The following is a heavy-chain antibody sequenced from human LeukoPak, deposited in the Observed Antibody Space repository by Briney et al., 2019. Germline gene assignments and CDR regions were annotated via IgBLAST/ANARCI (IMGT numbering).Heavy chain of an antibody. D-gene: IGHD2-15*01. J-gene: IGHJ3*02. Sequence: PGGSLRLSCAASGFTFNDHGMSWVRQAPGGGLEWISYISGGSRSIYYTDSVKGRFTISRDNAKNSLYLQMNSLRAEDTALYYCAKAIYCSGGSCYNAFDIWGQGTMVTVSS. CDR1: GFTFNDHG. CDR2: ISGGSRSI. V-gene: IGHV3-48*04. CDR3: AKAIYCSGGSCYNAFDI.